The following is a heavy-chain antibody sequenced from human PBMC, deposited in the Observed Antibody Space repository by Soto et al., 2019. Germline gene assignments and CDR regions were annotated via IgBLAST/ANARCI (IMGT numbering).Heavy chain of an antibody. J-gene: IGHJ3*02. Sequence: GGSLRLSCAASGFAFSSHPMSWVRQAPERGLEWVSGISDSGGLTYNADSVKGRFTISRDNSKNTLYLQMNSLRAEDTALYYCARRAFGSSRSFDIWGQGTRVTVS. CDR2: ISDSGGLT. D-gene: IGHD6-6*01. CDR1: GFAFSSHP. CDR3: ARRAFGSSRSFDI. V-gene: IGHV3-23*01.